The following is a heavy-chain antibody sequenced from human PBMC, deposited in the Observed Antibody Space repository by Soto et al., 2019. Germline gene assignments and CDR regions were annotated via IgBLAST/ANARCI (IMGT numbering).Heavy chain of an antibody. Sequence: EVQLVESGGGLIQPGGSLRPSCAASGFTVSSNYMSWVRQAPGKGLEWVSVIYSGGSTYYADSVKGRFTISRDNSKNTLYLQMNSLRAEDTAVYYYARGKDYGDYSYAFDIWGQGTIVTVSS. CDR2: IYSGGST. J-gene: IGHJ3*02. CDR3: ARGKDYGDYSYAFDI. D-gene: IGHD4-17*01. V-gene: IGHV3-53*01. CDR1: GFTVSSNY.